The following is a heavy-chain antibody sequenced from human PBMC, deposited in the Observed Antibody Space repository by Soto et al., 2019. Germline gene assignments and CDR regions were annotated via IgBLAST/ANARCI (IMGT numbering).Heavy chain of an antibody. D-gene: IGHD6-13*01. Sequence: RRLSCAASGFTVSSNYMSWVRQAPGKGLEWVSVIYSGGSTYYADSVKGRFTISRDNSKNTLYLQMNSLRAEDTAVYYCARSPGIAAAGTLSYFDYWGQGTLVTVSS. V-gene: IGHV3-53*01. J-gene: IGHJ4*02. CDR1: GFTVSSNY. CDR2: IYSGGST. CDR3: ARSPGIAAAGTLSYFDY.